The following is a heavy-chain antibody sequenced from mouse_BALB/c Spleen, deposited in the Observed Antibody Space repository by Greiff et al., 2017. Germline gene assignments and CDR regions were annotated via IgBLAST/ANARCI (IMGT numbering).Heavy chain of an antibody. J-gene: IGHJ3*01. D-gene: IGHD2-3*01. CDR1: GYAFTNYL. CDR3: ARDGQTWFAY. CDR2: INPGSGGT. Sequence: QVQLQQSGAELVRPGTSVKVSCKASGYAFTNYLIEWVKQRPGQGLEWIGVINPGSGGTYYNEKFKGKATLTADKSSSTAYMQLSSLTSDDSAVYFCARDGQTWFAYGGQGTLVTVSA. V-gene: IGHV1-54*03.